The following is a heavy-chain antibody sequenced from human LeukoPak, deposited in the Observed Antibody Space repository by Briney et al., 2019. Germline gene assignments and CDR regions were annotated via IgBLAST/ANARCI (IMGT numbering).Heavy chain of an antibody. V-gene: IGHV3-23*01. D-gene: IGHD3-22*01. J-gene: IGHJ3*02. Sequence: GGSLRLSCAASGFTFSSYAMSWVRQAPGKGLEWVSAISGSGGSTYYADSVKGRFTISRDNSKNTLYLQMNSLRAEDTAVYYCGRHDSSGYSAFDIWGQGTMVTVSS. CDR1: GFTFSSYA. CDR2: ISGSGGST. CDR3: GRHDSSGYSAFDI.